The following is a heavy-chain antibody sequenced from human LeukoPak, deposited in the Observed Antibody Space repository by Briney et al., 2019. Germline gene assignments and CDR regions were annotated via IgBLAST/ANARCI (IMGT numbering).Heavy chain of an antibody. CDR3: ARDRGVTVPGRRLDY. Sequence: SETLSLTCTVSGGSISIYYWSWIRQPAGKGLEWIGHISTSGSTNYNPSLESRVTISIDNSNNQFSLKLSSATAADTAVYYCARDRGVTVPGRRLDYWGQGTLVTVSS. J-gene: IGHJ4*02. CDR1: GGSISIYY. V-gene: IGHV4-4*07. CDR2: ISTSGST. D-gene: IGHD6-19*01.